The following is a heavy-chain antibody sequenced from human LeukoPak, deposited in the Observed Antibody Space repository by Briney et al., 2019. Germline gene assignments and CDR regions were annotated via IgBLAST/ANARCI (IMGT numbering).Heavy chain of an antibody. CDR3: ARQRIAGYYFDY. CDR2: IYPADSGT. Sequence: GESLKISCKGSGYSFTSYWIGWLRQRPGKGLEWMAIIYPADSGTKYSPSLQDQVTISVDKSISTAYLQWSSLKASDSAMYYCARQRIAGYYFDYWGQGTLVTVSS. V-gene: IGHV5-51*01. CDR1: GYSFTSYW. J-gene: IGHJ4*02. D-gene: IGHD6-13*01.